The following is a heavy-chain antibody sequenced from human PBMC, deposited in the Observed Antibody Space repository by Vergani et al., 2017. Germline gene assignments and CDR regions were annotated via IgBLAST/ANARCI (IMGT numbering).Heavy chain of an antibody. CDR3: AKEGFWSGYLISGAFDS. CDR2: ISYDGSNK. D-gene: IGHD3-3*01. CDR1: GFTFSSYG. V-gene: IGHV3-30*18. Sequence: QVQLVESGGGVVQPGRSLRLSCAASGFTFSSYGMHWVRQAPGKGLEWVAVISYDGSNKYYADSVKGRFTISRDNSKNTLYLQMNSLRAEDTAVYYCAKEGFWSGYLISGAFDSWGQGRMVSGSA. J-gene: IGHJ3*02.